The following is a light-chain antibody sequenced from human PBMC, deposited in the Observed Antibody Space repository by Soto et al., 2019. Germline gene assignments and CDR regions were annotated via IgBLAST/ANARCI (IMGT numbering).Light chain of an antibody. Sequence: EIVLTQSPGTLSLSPGERDTLSCRASQSVSSSYLAWYQQRPGQAPRFLIYGASSRATGIPDRFSGSGSGTDFTLIISRLEPEDSAVYYCQQYGSSPRTFGQGTKVDIK. CDR3: QQYGSSPRT. V-gene: IGKV3-20*01. J-gene: IGKJ1*01. CDR1: QSVSSSY. CDR2: GAS.